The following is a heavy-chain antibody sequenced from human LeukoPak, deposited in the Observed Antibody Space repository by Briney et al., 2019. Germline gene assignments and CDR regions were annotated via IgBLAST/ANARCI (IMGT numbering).Heavy chain of an antibody. J-gene: IGHJ4*02. V-gene: IGHV4-34*01. D-gene: IGHD4-17*01. CDR2: INHSGST. Sequence: SETLSLTCAVYGGSFSGYYWSWIRQPPGKGLEWIGEINHSGSTNYNPSLKSRVTISVDTSKNQFSLKLSSVTAADTAVYYCARDLGMTTVTTSQLFDYWGQGTLVTVSS. CDR1: GGSFSGYY. CDR3: ARDLGMTTVTTSQLFDY.